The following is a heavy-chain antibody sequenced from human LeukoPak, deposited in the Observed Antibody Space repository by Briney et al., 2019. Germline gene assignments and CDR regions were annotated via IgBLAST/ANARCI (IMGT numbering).Heavy chain of an antibody. CDR3: ASCFGGVIVSCNWFDP. CDR1: GYTFTGYY. V-gene: IGHV1-2*02. Sequence: ASVKVSCKASGYTFTGYYMHWVRQAPGQGLEWMGWINPNSGGTNYAQKFQGRVTMTRDTSISTAYTELSRLRSDDTAVYYCASCFGGVIVSCNWFDPWGQGTLVTVSS. J-gene: IGHJ5*02. CDR2: INPNSGGT. D-gene: IGHD3-16*02.